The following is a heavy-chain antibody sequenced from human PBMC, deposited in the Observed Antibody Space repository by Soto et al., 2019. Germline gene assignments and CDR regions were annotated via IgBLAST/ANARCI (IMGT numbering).Heavy chain of an antibody. D-gene: IGHD3-22*01. CDR2: INPNSGGT. CDR1: GYTFTGYY. V-gene: IGHV1-2*04. CDR3: ARSYYDSSGYGYYFDY. J-gene: IGHJ4*02. Sequence: ASVKVSCKASGYTFTGYYMHWVRQAPGQGLEWMGWINPNSGGTNYAQKFQGWVTMTRDTSISTAYMELSRLRSDDTAVYYCARSYYDSSGYGYYFDYWGQGTLVTV.